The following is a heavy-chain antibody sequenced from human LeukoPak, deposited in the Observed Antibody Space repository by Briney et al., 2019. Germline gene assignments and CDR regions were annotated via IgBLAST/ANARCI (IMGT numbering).Heavy chain of an antibody. CDR1: GFTFSSYA. CDR2: ISGSGGST. CDR3: AKSRYSSSWERAEYFQH. V-gene: IGHV3-23*01. J-gene: IGHJ1*01. Sequence: GGSLRLSCAASGFTFSSYAMSWVRQAPGKGLEWVSAISGSGGSTYYADSVKGRFTIPRDNSKNTLYLQMNSLRAEDTAVYYCAKSRYSSSWERAEYFQHWGQGTLVTVSS. D-gene: IGHD6-13*01.